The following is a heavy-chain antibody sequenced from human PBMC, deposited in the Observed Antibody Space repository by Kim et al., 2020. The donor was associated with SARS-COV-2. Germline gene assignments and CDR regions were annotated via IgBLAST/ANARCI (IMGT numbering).Heavy chain of an antibody. J-gene: IGHJ3*02. CDR1: GGSISSTTYY. CDR2: SHYSGNT. Sequence: SETLSLTCTVSGGSISSTTYYWGWIRQPPGKGLEWIASSHYSGNTYYNPPLKSRVTISVDTSKNQFSLRLSSVTAADTAVYYCATHSRGRSWNYDAFDIWGQGTMVTVSS. D-gene: IGHD1-7*01. V-gene: IGHV4-39*01. CDR3: ATHSRGRSWNYDAFDI.